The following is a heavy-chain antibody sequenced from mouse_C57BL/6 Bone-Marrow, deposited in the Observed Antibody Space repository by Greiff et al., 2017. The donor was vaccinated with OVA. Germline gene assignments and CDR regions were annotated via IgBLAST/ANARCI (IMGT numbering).Heavy chain of an antibody. CDR2: INPSSGYT. CDR3: ARGVYFYFAY. Sequence: VQLQQSGAELARPGASVKMSCKASGYTFTSYTMHWVKQRPGQGLEWIGYINPSSGYTKYNQKIKDKATLTADKASSTAYMQLSSLTSEDSADYYCARGVYFYFAYWGQGTLVTVSA. V-gene: IGHV1-4*01. CDR1: GYTFTSYT. D-gene: IGHD1-1*01. J-gene: IGHJ3*01.